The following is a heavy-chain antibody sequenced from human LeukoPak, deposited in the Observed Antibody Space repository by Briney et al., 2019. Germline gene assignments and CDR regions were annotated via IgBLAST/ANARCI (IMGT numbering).Heavy chain of an antibody. Sequence: ASVKISCKVSGYTFTDYYMHWVQQAPGKGLEWMGLVDPEDGETIYAEKFQGRVTITADTSTDTAYMELSSLRSEDTAVYYCATPRYSGSYGDGFDIWGQGTMVTVSS. CDR3: ATPRYSGSYGDGFDI. CDR1: GYTFTDYY. CDR2: VDPEDGET. J-gene: IGHJ3*02. V-gene: IGHV1-69-2*01. D-gene: IGHD1-26*01.